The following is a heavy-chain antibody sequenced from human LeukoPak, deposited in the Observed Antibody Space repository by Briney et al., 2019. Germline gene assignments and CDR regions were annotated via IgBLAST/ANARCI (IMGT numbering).Heavy chain of an antibody. CDR1: GYTFTTFG. J-gene: IGHJ4*02. V-gene: IGHV1-18*01. D-gene: IGHD5-18*01. CDR3: ARDWDIAAVVDYFDY. CDR2: ISGNNDDT. Sequence: GASVKVSCKASGYTFTTFGISWVRQAPGQGLEWMGWISGNNDDTNYAQNLQGRVTMTTDTSTGTAYMEVRSLGSDDTAVYYCARDWDIAAVVDYFDYWGQGTVVTVSS.